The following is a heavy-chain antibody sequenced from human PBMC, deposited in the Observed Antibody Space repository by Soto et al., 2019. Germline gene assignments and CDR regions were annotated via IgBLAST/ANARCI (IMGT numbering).Heavy chain of an antibody. V-gene: IGHV1-24*01. Sequence: ASVKVSCKVSGYSLTELSMHWVRQAPGKGLEWMGGFDPVEGETSYAEKFQGRVTMTDDTSTDTATMELSSLRSEDTAVYYCATTYFYDSTGPAIDSWGQGTLVTV. CDR2: FDPVEGET. CDR3: ATTYFYDSTGPAIDS. D-gene: IGHD3-22*01. J-gene: IGHJ4*02. CDR1: GYSLTELS.